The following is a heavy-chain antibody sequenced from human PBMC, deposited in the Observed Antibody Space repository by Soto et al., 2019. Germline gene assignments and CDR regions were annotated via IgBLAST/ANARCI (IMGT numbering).Heavy chain of an antibody. V-gene: IGHV3-48*03. CDR1: GFTFSSYE. Sequence: TGGSLRLSCAASGFTFSSYEMNWVRQAPGKGLEWVSYISSSGSTIYYADSVKGRFTISRDNAKNSLYLQMNSLRAEDTAVYYCARALYDILTGYAFDIWGQGTMVTVS. D-gene: IGHD3-9*01. CDR2: ISSSGSTI. J-gene: IGHJ3*02. CDR3: ARALYDILTGYAFDI.